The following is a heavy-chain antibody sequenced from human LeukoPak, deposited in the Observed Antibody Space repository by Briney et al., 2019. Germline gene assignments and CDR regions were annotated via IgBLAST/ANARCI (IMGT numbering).Heavy chain of an antibody. V-gene: IGHV3-48*04. J-gene: IGHJ4*02. CDR3: ARDHNYAFDN. Sequence: AGGSLLLSCAASGFTFSDYSMNWVRPAPGKGLEWISYVGIDSGNTKYADSVKGRFTISGDNARNSVYLQMNSLRVEDSAVYFCARDHNYAFDNWGQGTLVTVSS. CDR1: GFTFSDYS. CDR2: VGIDSGNT. D-gene: IGHD1-1*01.